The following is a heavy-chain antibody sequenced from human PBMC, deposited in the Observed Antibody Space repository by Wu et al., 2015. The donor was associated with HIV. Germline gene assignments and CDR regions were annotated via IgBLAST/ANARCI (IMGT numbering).Heavy chain of an antibody. CDR2: INPKSGDT. J-gene: IGHJ6*02. CDR1: GYTFTDYY. D-gene: IGHD3-10*01. CDR3: AKACVFHLWYSKTTRSSMDV. Sequence: QVQLVQSGAEVKKPGASLRVSCKASGYTFTDYYIHWVRQAPGQGLEWMGWINPKSGDTISAQRFQGRVTMTRDTSIRTAYMELTRLSSDDTAVVYCAKACVFHLWYSKTTRSSMDVWAKGPRSPS. V-gene: IGHV1-2*02.